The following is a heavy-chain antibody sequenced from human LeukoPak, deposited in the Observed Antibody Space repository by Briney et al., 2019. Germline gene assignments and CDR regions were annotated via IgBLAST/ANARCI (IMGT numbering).Heavy chain of an antibody. CDR2: IYSGDNT. Sequence: GGSLRLSCAASGFTVSNNYMSWVRQAPGKGLEWVSVIYSGDNTYYVESVKGRFTISRDNSKNTLYLQMNTLRAEDTALYYCAKFTTYYYDLDIWGQGTMVTVSS. D-gene: IGHD3-22*01. CDR3: AKFTTYYYDLDI. V-gene: IGHV3-53*01. CDR1: GFTVSNNY. J-gene: IGHJ3*02.